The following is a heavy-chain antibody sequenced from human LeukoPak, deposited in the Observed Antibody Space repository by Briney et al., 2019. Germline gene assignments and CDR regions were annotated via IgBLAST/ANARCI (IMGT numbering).Heavy chain of an antibody. CDR3: ASTPSFYCSSPNGPSRGWDYYMDG. CDR2: IYYSGST. Sequence: PSETLSLTCAVSGGSISSYAWSWIRQAPGKGLEWIGYIYYSGSTNYNRSLKCRVTISVHTAKNQLSLKLSSVTAADTDVYYCASTPSFYCSSPNGPSRGWDYYMDGWGKGTPVTVSS. CDR1: GGSISSYA. V-gene: IGHV4-59*01. D-gene: IGHD2-2*01. J-gene: IGHJ6*03.